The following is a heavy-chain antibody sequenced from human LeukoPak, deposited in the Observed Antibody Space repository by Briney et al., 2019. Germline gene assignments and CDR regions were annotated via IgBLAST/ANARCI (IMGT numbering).Heavy chain of an antibody. CDR3: ARVDGGVVPAAISSPHFDY. Sequence: PSETLSLTRAVYGGSFSGYYWSWIRQPPGKGLEWIGEINHSGSTNYNPSLKSRVTISVDTSKNQFSLKLSSVTAADTAVYYCARVDGGVVPAAISSPHFDYWGQGTLVTVSS. D-gene: IGHD2-2*02. CDR1: GGSFSGYY. CDR2: INHSGST. J-gene: IGHJ4*02. V-gene: IGHV4-34*01.